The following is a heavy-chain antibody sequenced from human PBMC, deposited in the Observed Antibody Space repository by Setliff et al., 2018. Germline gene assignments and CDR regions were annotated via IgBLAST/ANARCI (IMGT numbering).Heavy chain of an antibody. CDR2: INTNSGGT. Sequence: ASVKVSCKASAKTFTAYYVHWVRQAPGQGLEWMGWINTNSGGTNYAPKLQGWVTMAWDTSISTAYMDLRRLTSDDTATYYCVGVDVLTASPFWGQGTLVTVSS. V-gene: IGHV1-2*04. CDR1: AKTFTAYY. J-gene: IGHJ4*02. D-gene: IGHD3-9*01. CDR3: VGVDVLTASPF.